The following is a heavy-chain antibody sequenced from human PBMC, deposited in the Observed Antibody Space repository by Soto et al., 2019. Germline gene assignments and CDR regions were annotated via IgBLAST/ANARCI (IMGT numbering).Heavy chain of an antibody. CDR2: IATYNSNR. Sequence: HLVQSGPEVKKPGASATVSCKTSGDTFTNFGLSWVRQAPGQGLEWMGWIATYNSNRNYAQKFQGRLTLTSDTSTSTAYMELKSLGYDDTAVYYCARVLRGVVNWFDPWGQGTLVTVSS. J-gene: IGHJ5*02. CDR3: ARVLRGVVNWFDP. V-gene: IGHV1-18*01. D-gene: IGHD3-10*01. CDR1: GDTFTNFG.